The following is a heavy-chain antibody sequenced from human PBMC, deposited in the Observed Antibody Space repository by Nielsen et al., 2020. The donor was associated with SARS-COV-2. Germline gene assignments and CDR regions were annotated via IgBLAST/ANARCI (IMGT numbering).Heavy chain of an antibody. CDR3: ARDKVRGFDY. Sequence: LSLTCAASGFTFSSYSMNWVRQAPGKGLEWVSYISTSSSTIYYADSVKGRFTIARDNAKNTLYLQMNSLRAEDTAVYYCARDKVRGFDYWGQGTLVTVSS. V-gene: IGHV3-48*01. CDR2: ISTSSSTI. J-gene: IGHJ4*02. CDR1: GFTFSSYS. D-gene: IGHD4-11*01.